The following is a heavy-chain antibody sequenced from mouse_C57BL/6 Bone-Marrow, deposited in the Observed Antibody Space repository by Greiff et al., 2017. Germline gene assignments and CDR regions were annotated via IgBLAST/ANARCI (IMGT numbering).Heavy chain of an antibody. Sequence: EVKLMESGAELVRPGASVKLSCTASGFNIKDDYMHWVKQRPEQGLEWIGWIDPENGDTEYASKFKGKATITADTSANTAYLQLSSLTSEDTAVYYCTTDYGSSPDYWGQGTTLTVSS. D-gene: IGHD1-1*01. CDR3: TTDYGSSPDY. CDR2: IDPENGDT. V-gene: IGHV14-4*01. CDR1: GFNIKDDY. J-gene: IGHJ2*01.